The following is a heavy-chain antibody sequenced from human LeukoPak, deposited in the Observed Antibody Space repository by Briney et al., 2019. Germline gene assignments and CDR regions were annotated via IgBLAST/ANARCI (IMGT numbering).Heavy chain of an antibody. Sequence: GASGKVSCRASGGTFSSYAISWVRQSPGQGLEWMGGIIPIFGTANYAQKFQGRVTITADESTSTAYMELSSLRSEDTAVYYCARGVGRRYYDSRSAFDIWGQGTMVTVSS. D-gene: IGHD3-22*01. V-gene: IGHV1-69*13. CDR1: GGTFSSYA. CDR3: ARGVGRRYYDSRSAFDI. CDR2: IIPIFGTA. J-gene: IGHJ3*02.